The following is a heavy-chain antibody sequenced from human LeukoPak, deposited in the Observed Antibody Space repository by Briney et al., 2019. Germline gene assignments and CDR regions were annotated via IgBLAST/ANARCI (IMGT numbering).Heavy chain of an antibody. V-gene: IGHV3-30*02. Sequence: GGSLRLSCAASGFTFSSYGMHWVRQAPGKGLEWVAFIRYDGSNKYYADSVKGRFTISRDNSKNTLYLQMNSLRAEDTAVYYCEKDFDSSGYYYGSIDYWGQGTLVTVSS. J-gene: IGHJ4*02. CDR1: GFTFSSYG. D-gene: IGHD3-22*01. CDR2: IRYDGSNK. CDR3: EKDFDSSGYYYGSIDY.